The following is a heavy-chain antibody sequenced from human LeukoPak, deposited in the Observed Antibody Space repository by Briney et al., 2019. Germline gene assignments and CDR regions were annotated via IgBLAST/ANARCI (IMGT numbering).Heavy chain of an antibody. D-gene: IGHD5-24*01. V-gene: IGHV3-9*01. CDR2: ISWNSGSI. CDR1: GFTFDDYA. Sequence: PGRSLRLSCAASGFTFDDYATHWVRHAPGKGLEWVSGISWNSGSIGYADSVKGRFTISRDNAKNSLYLQMNSLRAEDTALYYCAKDVEMATILPHYWGQGTLVTVSS. CDR3: AKDVEMATILPHY. J-gene: IGHJ4*02.